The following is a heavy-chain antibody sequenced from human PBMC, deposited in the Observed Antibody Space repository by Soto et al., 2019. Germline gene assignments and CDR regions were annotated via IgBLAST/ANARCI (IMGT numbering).Heavy chain of an antibody. CDR2: TYYRSKWYN. Sequence: SQTLSLTCAISGDSVSSNSAAWNWIRQSPSRGLEWLGRTYYRSKWYNVYAVSVKSRITINPDTSKNQFSLQLKSVTPEDTAVYYCANAGLYCSGGSCYSVWFDPWGQGTLVTVSS. J-gene: IGHJ5*02. CDR3: ANAGLYCSGGSCYSVWFDP. V-gene: IGHV6-1*01. D-gene: IGHD2-15*01. CDR1: GDSVSSNSAA.